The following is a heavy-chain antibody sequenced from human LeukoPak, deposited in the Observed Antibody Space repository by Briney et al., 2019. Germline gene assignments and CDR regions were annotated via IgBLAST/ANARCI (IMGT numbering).Heavy chain of an antibody. J-gene: IGHJ4*02. D-gene: IGHD5-18*01. Sequence: PSETLSLTCTVSGGSISSYYWSWIRQPPGKGLEWIGYIYYSGSTNYNPSLKSRVTISVDTSKNQFSLKLSSVTAADTAAYYCARLGYTYGYYFDYWGQGTLVTVSS. V-gene: IGHV4-59*01. CDR3: ARLGYTYGYYFDY. CDR1: GGSISSYY. CDR2: IYYSGST.